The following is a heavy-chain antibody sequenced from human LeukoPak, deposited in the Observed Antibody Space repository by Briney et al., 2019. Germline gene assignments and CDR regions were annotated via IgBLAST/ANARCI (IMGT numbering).Heavy chain of an antibody. D-gene: IGHD3-16*01. CDR3: ARFFYYDASLPPY. Sequence: PSETLSLTCTVSGGSISSYYWGWIRQPPGKGLEWIGTIYYSGSTYYNPSLQSRVTISLDTSKNQFSLHVRSVTAVDTATYYCARFFYYDASLPPYWGQGTLVIVSS. J-gene: IGHJ4*02. V-gene: IGHV4-39*01. CDR2: IYYSGST. CDR1: GGSISSYY.